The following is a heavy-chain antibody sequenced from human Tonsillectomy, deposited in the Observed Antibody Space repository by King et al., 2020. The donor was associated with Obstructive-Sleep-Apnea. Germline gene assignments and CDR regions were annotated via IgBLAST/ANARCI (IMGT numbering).Heavy chain of an antibody. J-gene: IGHJ4*02. Sequence: VQLVESGGVVVQPGGSLRLSCAASGFTFDDYTMHWVRQAPGKGLEWVALISWHGDGTYYADSVRGRFTISRDNRKNSLYLQMNSLRTEDTALYYFAKDNIYQLISGPDYWGQGTLVTVSS. D-gene: IGHD2-2*01. CDR1: GFTFDDYT. CDR3: AKDNIYQLISGPDY. CDR2: ISWHGDGT. V-gene: IGHV3-43*01.